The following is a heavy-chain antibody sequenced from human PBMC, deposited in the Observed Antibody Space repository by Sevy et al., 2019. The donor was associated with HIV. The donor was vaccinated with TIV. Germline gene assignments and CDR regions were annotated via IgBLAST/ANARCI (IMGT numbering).Heavy chain of an antibody. V-gene: IGHV3-23*01. CDR3: AGRKVGDFWSGSIRGPWAGGPLFDY. D-gene: IGHD3-3*01. J-gene: IGHJ4*02. Sequence: GGSLRLSCTSSGFTFSSYAMNWVRQAPGKGLEWVSTISHSGDSTYYADSVKGRFTISRDNSKNTLYLQMNSLRAEDTAIYYCAGRKVGDFWSGSIRGPWAGGPLFDYWGQGTLVTVSS. CDR2: ISHSGDST. CDR1: GFTFSSYA.